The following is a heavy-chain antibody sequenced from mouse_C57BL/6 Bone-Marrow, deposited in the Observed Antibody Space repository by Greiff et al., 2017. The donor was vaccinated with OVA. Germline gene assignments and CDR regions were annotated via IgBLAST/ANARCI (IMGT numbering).Heavy chain of an antibody. CDR2: INPYNGGT. CDR3: ATDYYGSSYWYFDV. J-gene: IGHJ1*03. CDR1: GYTFTDYY. V-gene: IGHV1-19*01. D-gene: IGHD1-1*01. Sequence: VQLQQSGPVLVKPGASVKMSCKASGYTFTDYYMNWVKQSHGKSLEWIGVINPYNGGTSYNPKFKGKATMTVDKSSSTAYMELNSLTSEDSAVYYCATDYYGSSYWYFDVWGTGTTVTVSS.